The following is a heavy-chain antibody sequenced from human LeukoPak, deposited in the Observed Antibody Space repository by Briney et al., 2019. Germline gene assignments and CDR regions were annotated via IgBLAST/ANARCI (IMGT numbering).Heavy chain of an antibody. Sequence: PSETLSLTCTVVGEYISSYYWSWIRQSADNGLEWIGRVHISGTTHYTPSLQGRVTMSVDMSKNQFSLNLNSVTAADTAVYYCARDPGDTYHDWYFDLWGRGTVLTVSS. CDR2: VHISGTT. D-gene: IGHD4-17*01. CDR3: ARDPGDTYHDWYFDL. CDR1: GEYISSYY. V-gene: IGHV4-4*07. J-gene: IGHJ2*01.